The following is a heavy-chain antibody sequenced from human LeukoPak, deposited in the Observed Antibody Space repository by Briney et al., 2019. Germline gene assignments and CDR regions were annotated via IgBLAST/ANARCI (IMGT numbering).Heavy chain of an antibody. J-gene: IGHJ3*02. D-gene: IGHD5-18*01. CDR1: GGSITSGNYY. V-gene: IGHV4-39*01. CDR3: ARPDQRGYSYGYSAFDI. Sequence: SETLSLTCTVSGGSITSGNYYWGWIRQPPGKGLEWIGSIYYSGSTYYNPSLKSRVTIFIDTSKNQFSLKLLSVTAADTAAYYCARPDQRGYSYGYSAFDIWGQGTMVTVSS. CDR2: IYYSGST.